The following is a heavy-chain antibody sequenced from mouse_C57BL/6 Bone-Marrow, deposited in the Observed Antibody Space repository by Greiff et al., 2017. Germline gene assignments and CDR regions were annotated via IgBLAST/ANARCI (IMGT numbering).Heavy chain of an antibody. J-gene: IGHJ1*03. V-gene: IGHV12-3*01. CDR2: ITHSGET. CDR3: AGDTRGGWYFDV. CDR1: GFPITSGYY. Sequence: VHLVESGPGLVKPSQSLFLTCSITGFPITSGYYWIWIRQSPGKPLEWMGYITHSGETFYNPSLQSPISITRETSKNQFFLQLNSVTTEDTAMYYCAGDTRGGWYFDVWGTGTTVTVSS.